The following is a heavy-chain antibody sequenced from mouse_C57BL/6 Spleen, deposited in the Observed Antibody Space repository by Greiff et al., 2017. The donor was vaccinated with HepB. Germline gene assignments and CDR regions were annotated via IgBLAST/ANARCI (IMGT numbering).Heavy chain of an antibody. J-gene: IGHJ3*01. CDR2: IYPRSGNT. Sequence: VQLQQSGAELARPGASVKLSCKASGYTFTSYGISWVKQRTGQGLEWIGEIYPRSGNTYYNEKFKGKATLTADKSSSTAYMELRSLTSEDSAVYFCARNYYGSSPFAYWGHRTLVTVSA. V-gene: IGHV1-81*01. CDR3: ARNYYGSSPFAY. CDR1: GYTFTSYG. D-gene: IGHD1-1*01.